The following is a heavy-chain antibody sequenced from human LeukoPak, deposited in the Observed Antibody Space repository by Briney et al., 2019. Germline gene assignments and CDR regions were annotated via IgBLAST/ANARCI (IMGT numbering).Heavy chain of an antibody. CDR2: INSDGSST. J-gene: IGHJ3*02. CDR1: GFTFSSYW. V-gene: IGHV3-74*01. D-gene: IGHD6-19*01. Sequence: GGSLRLFCAASGFTFSSYWMHWVRHAPGKGLVWVSCINSDGSSTSYADSVKGRFTISRDNAKNTLYLQMNSLRAEDTAVYYCARDPGIAVAGAPDIWGQGTMVTVSS. CDR3: ARDPGIAVAGAPDI.